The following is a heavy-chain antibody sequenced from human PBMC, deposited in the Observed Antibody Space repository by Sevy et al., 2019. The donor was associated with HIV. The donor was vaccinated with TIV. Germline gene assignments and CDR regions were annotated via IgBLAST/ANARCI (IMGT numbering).Heavy chain of an antibody. V-gene: IGHV3-33*01. Sequence: GGSLRLSCAASGFTFGSYGMHWVRQAPGKGLEWVAVIWFDGSNQYYGDSVKGRFTISRDNSKNTVYLHMNSLRVDDTAAYYCARLTGSHWYLVFWGQGTLVTASS. CDR2: IWFDGSNQ. D-gene: IGHD7-27*01. CDR1: GFTFGSYG. CDR3: ARLTGSHWYLVF. J-gene: IGHJ4*02.